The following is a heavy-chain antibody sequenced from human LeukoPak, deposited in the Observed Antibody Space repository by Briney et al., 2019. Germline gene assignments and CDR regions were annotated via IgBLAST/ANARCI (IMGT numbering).Heavy chain of an antibody. D-gene: IGHD3-10*01. CDR2: INHSGST. V-gene: IGHV4-34*01. CDR1: GGSFSGYY. CDR3: ARLPLGAFGEVLNFDY. J-gene: IGHJ4*02. Sequence: PSETLSLTCAVYGGSFSGYYWSWIRQPPGKGLEWIGEINHSGSTNYNPSLKSRVTISIDPSKNQFSLRVNSVTAADTAVYYCARLPLGAFGEVLNFDYWGQGSLVTVSS.